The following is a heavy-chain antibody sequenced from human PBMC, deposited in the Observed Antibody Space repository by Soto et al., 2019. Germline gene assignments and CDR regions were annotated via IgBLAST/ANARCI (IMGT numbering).Heavy chain of an antibody. D-gene: IGHD3-10*01. V-gene: IGHV3-30-3*01. Sequence: QVQLVESGGGVVQPGRSLRLSCAASGFTFSNYAMHWVRQAPGKGLEWVAVISYDGSNKYYADSVKGRFTISRDNSKSTLYVQINSLRAEDTAIYYCASASMVRGRDFSGMDVWGQGTTVTVSS. J-gene: IGHJ6*02. CDR1: GFTFSNYA. CDR3: ASASMVRGRDFSGMDV. CDR2: ISYDGSNK.